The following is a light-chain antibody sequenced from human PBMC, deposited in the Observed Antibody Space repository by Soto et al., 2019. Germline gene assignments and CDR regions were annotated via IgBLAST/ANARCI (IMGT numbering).Light chain of an antibody. J-gene: IGKJ5*01. CDR1: QSVSSN. CDR3: LQRSDWPPIT. CDR2: DAS. Sequence: EIVMTQSPATLSVSPGERATLSCRASQSVSSNLAWYQQKPGQAPRLIIYDASNRAAGIPARFSGSGSGTDFTLTISRLEPEDFAVYYCLQRSDWPPITFGQGTRLEIK. V-gene: IGKV3-11*01.